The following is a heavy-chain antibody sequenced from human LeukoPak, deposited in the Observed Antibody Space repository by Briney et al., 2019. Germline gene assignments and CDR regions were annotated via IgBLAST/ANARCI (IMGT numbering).Heavy chain of an antibody. V-gene: IGHV3-21*01. CDR1: GFTFSSYW. D-gene: IGHD2-15*01. CDR3: ARELLGYCSGGSCYADY. CDR2: ISSSSSYI. Sequence: PGGSLRLSCAASGFTFSSYWMNWVRQAPGKGLEWVSSISSSSSYIYYADSVKGRFTISRDNAKNSLYLQMNSLRAEDTAVYYCARELLGYCSGGSCYADYWGQGTLVTVSS. J-gene: IGHJ4*02.